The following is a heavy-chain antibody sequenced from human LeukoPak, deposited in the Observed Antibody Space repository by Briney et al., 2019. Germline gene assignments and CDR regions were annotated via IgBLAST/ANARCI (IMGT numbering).Heavy chain of an antibody. Sequence: SVKVSCKASGGTFSSYAISWVRQAPGQGLEWMGGIIPIFGTANYAQKFQGRVTITADESTSTAYMELSSLRSEDTAVYYCARDSTGHYDFWSGYYSYYYYMDVWGKGTTVTVSS. V-gene: IGHV1-69*13. D-gene: IGHD3-3*01. CDR3: ARDSTGHYDFWSGYYSYYYYMDV. J-gene: IGHJ6*03. CDR1: GGTFSSYA. CDR2: IIPIFGTA.